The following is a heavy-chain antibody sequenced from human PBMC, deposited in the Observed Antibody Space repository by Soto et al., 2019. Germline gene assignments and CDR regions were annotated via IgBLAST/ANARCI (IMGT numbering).Heavy chain of an antibody. CDR1: GDSISTLTYY. CDR3: ARVGGSITGWAPDY. CDR2: IYHSGTT. D-gene: IGHD6-6*01. Sequence: QLQLQESGPGLVKPSETLSLTCTVSGDSISTLTYYWGWIRQPPGKGLEWIGNIYHSGTTYYNASLKSRVTISVDTSKNQFSLKLTSVTAADTAVYYCARVGGSITGWAPDYWGLGTLVTVSA. J-gene: IGHJ4*02. V-gene: IGHV4-39*01.